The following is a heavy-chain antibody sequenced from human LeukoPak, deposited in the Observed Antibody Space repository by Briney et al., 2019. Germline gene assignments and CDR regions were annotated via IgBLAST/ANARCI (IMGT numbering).Heavy chain of an antibody. D-gene: IGHD2-2*03. CDR2: IYSGGST. CDR3: AKSPWIDYYMDV. Sequence: GGSLRLSCAASGFTVSSNYMSWVRQAPGKGLEWVSVIYSGGSTYYADSVKGRFTISRDNSKNTLYLQMNSLRAEDTAVYYCAKSPWIDYYMDVWGKGTTVTVSS. J-gene: IGHJ6*03. CDR1: GFTVSSNY. V-gene: IGHV3-53*01.